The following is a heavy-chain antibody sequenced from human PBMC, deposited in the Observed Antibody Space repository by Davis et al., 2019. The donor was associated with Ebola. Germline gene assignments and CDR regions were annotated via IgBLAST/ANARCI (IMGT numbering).Heavy chain of an antibody. CDR2: IYPGDSDT. CDR3: ARLYVPGHYLNWYFNL. Sequence: KVTCKGCEYRFANYWIGWVRQKPGKGLEWMGMIYPGDSDTRYSPAFQGQVIISADQSISTAYLRWNSLQASDTAVYYCARLYVPGHYLNWYFNLWRRGTLVTVSS. J-gene: IGHJ2*01. V-gene: IGHV5-51*01. CDR1: EYRFANYW. D-gene: IGHD3-10*02.